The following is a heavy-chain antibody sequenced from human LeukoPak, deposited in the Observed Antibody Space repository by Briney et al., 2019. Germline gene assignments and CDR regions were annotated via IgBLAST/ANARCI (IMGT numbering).Heavy chain of an antibody. Sequence: ASVKVSCKASGGTFSSYAISWVRQAPGQGLEWMGGVIPIFGTANYAQKFQGRVTITADESTSTAYMELSSLRSEDTAVYYCARAVTGYSSGWYGGGAFDIWGQGTMVTVSS. CDR1: GGTFSSYA. V-gene: IGHV1-69*01. CDR3: ARAVTGYSSGWYGGGAFDI. CDR2: VIPIFGTA. D-gene: IGHD6-19*01. J-gene: IGHJ3*02.